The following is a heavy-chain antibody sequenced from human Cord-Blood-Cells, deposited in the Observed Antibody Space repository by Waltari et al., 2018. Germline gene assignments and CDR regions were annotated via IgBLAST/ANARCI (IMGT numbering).Heavy chain of an antibody. CDR2: IYYSGST. CDR1: GGSISSSSYY. J-gene: IGHJ4*02. CDR3: AIPWGSEVDY. V-gene: IGHV4-39*01. Sequence: LTCTVSGGSISSSSYYWGWIRQPPGKGLEWIGSIYYSGSTYYNPSLKSRVTISVDTSKNQFSLKLSSVTAADTAVYYCAIPWGSEVDYWGQGTLVTVSS. D-gene: IGHD7-27*01.